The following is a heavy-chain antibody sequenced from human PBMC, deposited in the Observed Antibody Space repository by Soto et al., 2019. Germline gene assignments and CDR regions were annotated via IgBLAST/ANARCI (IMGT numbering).Heavy chain of an antibody. Sequence: QVRLVESGGGLVKPEGSLTLSCAASGFSLRDYYMTWIRQAPGKGLELLSYINPGGDVIKYVDSVKGRFSISRDNAKNSLYLHMNNLRAEDTAVYYCTRDPRITDFWGQGTLITVSS. J-gene: IGHJ4*02. CDR2: INPGGDVI. V-gene: IGHV3-11*01. CDR3: TRDPRITDF. D-gene: IGHD3-16*01. CDR1: GFSLRDYY.